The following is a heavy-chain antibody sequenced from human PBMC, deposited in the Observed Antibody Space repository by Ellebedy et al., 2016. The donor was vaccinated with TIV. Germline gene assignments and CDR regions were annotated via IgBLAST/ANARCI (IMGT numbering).Heavy chain of an antibody. V-gene: IGHV1-69*13. Sequence: SAKVSCXASGGTFSSYAISWVRQAPGQGLEWMGGIIPIFGTANYAQKFQGRVTITADESTSTAYMELSSLRSEDTAVYYCARATDSSSWRTPMSIWGQGTLVTVSS. CDR1: GGTFSSYA. J-gene: IGHJ4*02. CDR2: IIPIFGTA. CDR3: ARATDSSSWRTPMSI. D-gene: IGHD6-13*01.